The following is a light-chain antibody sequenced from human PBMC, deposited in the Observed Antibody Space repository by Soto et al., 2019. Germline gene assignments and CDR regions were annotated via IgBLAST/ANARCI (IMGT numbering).Light chain of an antibody. CDR1: QGISNY. V-gene: IGKV1-27*01. CDR2: DAS. Sequence: DIQMTQSPSSLSASVGDRVTITCRASQGISNYLDWYQQKPGKVPKLLIYDASTLQSGVPSRFSGSGAGTDFTLTISSLHPEDVATCYCQKYNSAPLTFGGGTKVEIK. CDR3: QKYNSAPLT. J-gene: IGKJ4*01.